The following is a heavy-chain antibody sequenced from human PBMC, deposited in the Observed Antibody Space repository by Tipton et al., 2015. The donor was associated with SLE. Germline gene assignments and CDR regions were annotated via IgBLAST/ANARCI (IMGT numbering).Heavy chain of an antibody. CDR3: VRVSMTTWGAFDI. CDR2: IYTTGST. Sequence: TLSLTCTVSGDSISSINYYWSWIRQPAGKGLEWIGYIYTTGSTKYNPSLKSRVTISVDTSKNQFSLKLSSVTAADTAVYYCVRVSMTTWGAFDIWGQGTMVTVSS. CDR1: GDSISSINYY. V-gene: IGHV4-61*09. J-gene: IGHJ3*02. D-gene: IGHD2/OR15-2a*01.